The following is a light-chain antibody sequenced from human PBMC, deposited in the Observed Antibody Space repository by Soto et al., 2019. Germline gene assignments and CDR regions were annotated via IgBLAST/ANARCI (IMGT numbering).Light chain of an antibody. CDR3: QQYYSYSRG. CDR1: QEISDY. J-gene: IGKJ1*01. CDR2: DAC. V-gene: IGKV1-33*01. Sequence: DIQMTQSPSSLSAAVGDRVTIPCQASQEISDYLSWYQQKPGRAPTLLISDACNLETGVPSRFSGNGSGTDFTLTISCLQPEDFATYYCQQYYSYSRGFGQGTKVDIK.